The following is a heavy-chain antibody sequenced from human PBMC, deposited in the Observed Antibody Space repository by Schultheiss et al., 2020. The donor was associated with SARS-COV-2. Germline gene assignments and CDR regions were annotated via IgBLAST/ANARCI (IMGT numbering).Heavy chain of an antibody. V-gene: IGHV4-34*01. CDR1: GGSFSGYY. D-gene: IGHD6-13*01. CDR3: ARMNSWSFDY. J-gene: IGHJ4*02. CDR2: INHSGST. Sequence: SETLSLTCAVYGGSFSGYYWSWIRQPPGKGLEWIGEINHSGSTNYNPSLKSRVTISVDTSKNQFSLKLSSVTAADTAVYYCARMNSWSFDYWGQGTLVTVSS.